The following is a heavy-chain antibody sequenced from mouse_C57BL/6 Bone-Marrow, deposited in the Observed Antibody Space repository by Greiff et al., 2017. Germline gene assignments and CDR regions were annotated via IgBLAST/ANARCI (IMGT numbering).Heavy chain of an antibody. Sequence: EVQLQQSGPELVKPGASVKMSCKASGYTFTDYNMHWVKQSHGKSLEWIGYINPNNGGTSYNQKFKGKATLTVNKSSSTAYMELRSLTSEDSAVYYCARSHYSNYALFAYWGQGTLVTVSA. V-gene: IGHV1-22*01. CDR1: GYTFTDYN. J-gene: IGHJ3*01. CDR3: ARSHYSNYALFAY. D-gene: IGHD2-5*01. CDR2: INPNNGGT.